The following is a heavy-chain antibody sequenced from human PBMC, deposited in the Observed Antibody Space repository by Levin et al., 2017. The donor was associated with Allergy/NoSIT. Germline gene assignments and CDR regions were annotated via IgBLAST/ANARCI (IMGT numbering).Heavy chain of an antibody. CDR3: ARGDVGSDDAFDI. D-gene: IGHD3-16*01. V-gene: IGHV6-1*01. Sequence: SQTLSLTCAISGDRVSSTTVTWNWIRQSPSRGLEWLGRIYYRSKWYNDYAVSVKSRITINPDTSKNQFSLQLNSVTPEDTAVYYCARGDVGSDDAFDIWGQGTMVTVSS. J-gene: IGHJ3*02. CDR2: IYYRSKWYN. CDR1: GDRVSSTTVT.